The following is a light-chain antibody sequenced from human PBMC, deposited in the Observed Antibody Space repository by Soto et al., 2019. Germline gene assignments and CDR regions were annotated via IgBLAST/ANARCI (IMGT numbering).Light chain of an antibody. CDR2: EVS. J-gene: IGLJ3*02. Sequence: QSALTQPASVSGSPGQSITISCTGTSSDVGGYNYVSWYQQHPGKAPKLMIYEVSNRPSGVSNRFSGSKSGNTASLTISGLQAEHEADYYCSSYTSSSTGVFGGGTQLTVL. V-gene: IGLV2-14*01. CDR1: SSDVGGYNY. CDR3: SSYTSSSTGV.